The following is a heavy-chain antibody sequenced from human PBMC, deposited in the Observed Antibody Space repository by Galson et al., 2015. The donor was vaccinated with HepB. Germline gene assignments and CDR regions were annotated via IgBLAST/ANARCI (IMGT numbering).Heavy chain of an antibody. CDR2: INTNTGNP. Sequence: SVKVSCKASGYTFTSYAMNWVRQAPGQGLEWMGWINTNTGNPTYAQGFTGRFVFSLDTSVSTAYLQISSLKAEDTAVYYCAQDLVVPAAYRGEEHSDWFDPW. D-gene: IGHD2-2*01. V-gene: IGHV7-4-1*02. CDR1: GYTFTSYA. J-gene: IGHJ5*02. CDR3: AQDLVVPAAYRGEEHSDWFDP.